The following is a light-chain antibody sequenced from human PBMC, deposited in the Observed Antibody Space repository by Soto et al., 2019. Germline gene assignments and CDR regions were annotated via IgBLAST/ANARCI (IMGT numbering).Light chain of an antibody. V-gene: IGKV2-28*01. CDR1: QSLLLSNGNSC. CDR2: LGS. CDR3: QQARPTPNT. Sequence: DIVMTQSPLSLPVTPGEPASISCRSSQSLLLSNGNSCLVWYLQKPGQSPQILIHLGSNRASGVPDRFSASGSGTDFTLNISRVEAEDVAVYFCQQARPTPNTFGQGTRLEIK. J-gene: IGKJ5*01.